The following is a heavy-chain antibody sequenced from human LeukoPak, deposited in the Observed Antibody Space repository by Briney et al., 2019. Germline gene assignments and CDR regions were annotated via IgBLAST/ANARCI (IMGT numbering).Heavy chain of an antibody. D-gene: IGHD3-16*02. Sequence: PSETLSLTCTVSGGAISSSSYYWGWIRQPPGKGLEWIGSIYYSGSTYYNPSLKSRVTISVDTSKNQFSLKLSSVTAADTAVYYCARHARPVWGSYRSYFDYWGQGTLVTVSS. V-gene: IGHV4-39*01. CDR3: ARHARPVWGSYRSYFDY. CDR2: IYYSGST. J-gene: IGHJ4*02. CDR1: GGAISSSSYY.